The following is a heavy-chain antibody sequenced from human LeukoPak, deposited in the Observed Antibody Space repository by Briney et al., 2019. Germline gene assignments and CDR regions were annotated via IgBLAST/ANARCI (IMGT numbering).Heavy chain of an antibody. CDR2: IIPIFGIA. Sequence: ASVKVSCKASGGTFSSYAISWVRQAPGQGLEWMGRIIPIFGIANYAQKFQGRVTITADKSTSTAYMELSSLRSEDTAVYYCARDLINVVVVADYYYGMDVWGQGTTVTVSS. J-gene: IGHJ6*02. V-gene: IGHV1-69*04. D-gene: IGHD2-15*01. CDR3: ARDLINVVVVADYYYGMDV. CDR1: GGTFSSYA.